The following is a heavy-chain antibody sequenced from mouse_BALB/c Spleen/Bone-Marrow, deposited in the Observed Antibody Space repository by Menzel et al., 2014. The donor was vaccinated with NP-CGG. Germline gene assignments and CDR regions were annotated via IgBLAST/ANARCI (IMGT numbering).Heavy chain of an antibody. CDR1: GFSLTSYG. V-gene: IGHV2-2*02. J-gene: IGHJ4*01. D-gene: IGHD2-14*01. CDR3: ARMDRSSYAMDY. Sequence: VQLQESGPGLVQPSQSLSITCTVSGFSLTSYGVHWVRRSPGKGLEWLGVIWSGGSTDYNAAFKSRLSISKDNSKSQVFFKMNSLQPNDTAIYYCARMDRSSYAMDYWGQGTSVTVSS. CDR2: IWSGGST.